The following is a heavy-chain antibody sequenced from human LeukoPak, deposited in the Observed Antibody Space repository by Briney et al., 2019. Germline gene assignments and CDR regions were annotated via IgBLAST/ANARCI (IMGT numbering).Heavy chain of an antibody. CDR1: GDSVSSSSAA. J-gene: IGHJ3*02. CDR3: ARGKFWAFDI. Sequence: SQTLSLTFAISGDSVSSSSAAWIWIRQSPSRGLEWLGRTYYRSKWYYDYEPSVKSRISINPDTSKNQFSLQLNSVTPEDTAVYYCARGKFWAFDIWGQGTMVTVSS. V-gene: IGHV6-1*01. CDR2: TYYRSKWYY. D-gene: IGHD3-3*01.